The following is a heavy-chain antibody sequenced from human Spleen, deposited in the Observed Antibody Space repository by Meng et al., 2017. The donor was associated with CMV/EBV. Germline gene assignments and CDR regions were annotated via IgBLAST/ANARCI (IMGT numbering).Heavy chain of an antibody. D-gene: IGHD1/OR15-1a*01. CDR2: INANSGDT. V-gene: IGHV1-2*02. J-gene: IGHJ4*02. CDR3: ARGRLEHVDY. Sequence: KVHCKTSGYTFTGYYMHWVRQAPGRGLEWMGWINANSGDTYYAQRFPGRVTMTRDTSINTAYMELYRLRSDDTAVYYCARGRLEHVDYWGQGTLVTVSS. CDR1: GYTFTGYY.